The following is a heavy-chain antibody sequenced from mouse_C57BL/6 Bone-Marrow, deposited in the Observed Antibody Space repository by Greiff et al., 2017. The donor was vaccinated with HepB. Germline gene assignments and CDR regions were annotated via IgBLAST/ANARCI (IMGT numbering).Heavy chain of an antibody. D-gene: IGHD1-1*01. Sequence: EVKVEESGEGLVKPGGSLKLSCAASGFTFSSYAMSWVRQTPEKRLEWVAYISSGGDYIYYADTVKGRFTISRDNARNTLYLQMSRLKSEDTAMYYCTREADYGSSYVTFFAYWGQGTLVTVSA. CDR3: TREADYGSSYVTFFAY. CDR1: GFTFSSYA. CDR2: ISSGGDYI. J-gene: IGHJ3*01. V-gene: IGHV5-9-1*02.